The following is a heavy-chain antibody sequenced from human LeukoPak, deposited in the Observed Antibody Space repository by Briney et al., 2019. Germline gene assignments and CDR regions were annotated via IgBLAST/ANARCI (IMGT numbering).Heavy chain of an antibody. CDR1: GFTFSSYA. J-gene: IGHJ5*02. CDR2: ISYDGSNK. D-gene: IGHD7-27*01. CDR3: ARETGGPYNWFDP. Sequence: GGSLRLSCAASGFTFSSYAMHWVRQAPGKGLEWGAVISYDGSNKYYADSVKGRFTISRDNSKNTLYLQMNSLRAEDTAVYYCARETGGPYNWFDPWGQGTLVTVSS. V-gene: IGHV3-30*01.